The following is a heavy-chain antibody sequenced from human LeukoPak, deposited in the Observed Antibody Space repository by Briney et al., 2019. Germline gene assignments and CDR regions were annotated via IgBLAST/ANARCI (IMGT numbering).Heavy chain of an antibody. CDR2: IYYSGST. CDR1: GGSISSSSYY. D-gene: IGHD6-6*01. V-gene: IGHV4-39*01. Sequence: SETLSLTCTVTGGSISSSSYYWGWIRQPPGKGLEWIGSIYYSGSTYYNPSLKSRVTISVDTSKNQFSLKLSSVTAADTAVYYCARQQGYSSSSQWYWGQGTLVTVSS. CDR3: ARQQGYSSSSQWY. J-gene: IGHJ4*02.